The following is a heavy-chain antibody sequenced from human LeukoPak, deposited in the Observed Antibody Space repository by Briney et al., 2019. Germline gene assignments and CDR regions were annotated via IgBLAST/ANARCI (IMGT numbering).Heavy chain of an antibody. CDR3: AKDRYRPMDAFDI. CDR2: ISGSGGST. CDR1: GFTFSSYA. D-gene: IGHD1-1*01. J-gene: IGHJ3*02. Sequence: PGGSLRLSCAASGFTFSSYAMSWVRQAPGKGLEWVSAISGSGGSTYYADSVKGRFTISRDNSKNTLYLQMSSLRAEDTAVYYCAKDRYRPMDAFDIWGQGTMVTVSS. V-gene: IGHV3-23*01.